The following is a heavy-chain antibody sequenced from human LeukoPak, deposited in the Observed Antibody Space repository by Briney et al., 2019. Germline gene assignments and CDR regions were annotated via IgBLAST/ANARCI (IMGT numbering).Heavy chain of an antibody. CDR1: GFTFSSYA. V-gene: IGHV3-30-3*01. CDR2: ISYDGSNK. J-gene: IGHJ6*02. D-gene: IGHD3-10*01. Sequence: PGGSLRLSCAASGFTFSSYAMHWVRQAPGKGLEGVAVISYDGSNKYYADSVKGRFTISRDNSKNTLYLQMNSLRAEDTAVYYCARGYPYYGSGSYYSYYYYYYGMDVWGQGTTVTVSS. CDR3: ARGYPYYGSGSYYSYYYYYYGMDV.